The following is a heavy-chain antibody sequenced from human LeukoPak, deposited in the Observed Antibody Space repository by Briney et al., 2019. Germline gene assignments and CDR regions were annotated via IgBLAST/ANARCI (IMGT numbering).Heavy chain of an antibody. J-gene: IGHJ4*02. CDR3: ARMTTVTTKYYFDY. CDR2: IYYSGST. CDR1: GGSISSGGYY. V-gene: IGHV4-31*03. D-gene: IGHD4-11*01. Sequence: KASQTLSLTCTVSGGSISSGGYYWSWIRQHPGKGLEWIGYIYYSGSTYYNPSLKSRVTISVDTSKNQFSLKLSSVTAADTAVYYCARMTTVTTKYYFDYWGQGTLVTVSS.